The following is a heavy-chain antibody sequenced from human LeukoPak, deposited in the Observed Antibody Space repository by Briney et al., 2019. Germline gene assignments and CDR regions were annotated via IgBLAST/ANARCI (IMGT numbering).Heavy chain of an antibody. CDR1: GGSISSYY. J-gene: IGHJ4*02. V-gene: IGHV4-59*01. CDR2: IYYSGNT. Sequence: PSETLSLTCTVSGGSISSYYWSWIRQRPGKGLEWIGYIYYSGNTNYNPSLKSRVTISVDTSKNQFSLKLSPVTAADTAVYYCAGGVVPAATYWGQGTLVTVSS. D-gene: IGHD2-2*01. CDR3: AGGVVPAATY.